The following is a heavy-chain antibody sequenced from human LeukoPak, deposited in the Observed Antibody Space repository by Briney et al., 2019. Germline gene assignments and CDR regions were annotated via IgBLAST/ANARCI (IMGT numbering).Heavy chain of an antibody. CDR1: GGSISSYY. Sequence: SQTLSLTCTVSGGSISSYYWSWIRQPPGKGLEWIGYIYYSGSTNYNPSLKSRVTISVDTSKNQFSLKLSSVIAADTAVYYCARADYYGSTGAFDIWGQGTMVTVSS. CDR2: IYYSGST. V-gene: IGHV4-59*01. J-gene: IGHJ3*02. CDR3: ARADYYGSTGAFDI. D-gene: IGHD3-10*01.